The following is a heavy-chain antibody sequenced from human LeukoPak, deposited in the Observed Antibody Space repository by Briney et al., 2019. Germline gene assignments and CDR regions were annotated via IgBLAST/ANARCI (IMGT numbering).Heavy chain of an antibody. D-gene: IGHD2-2*02. CDR2: INLNDGGT. CDR1: GYSFTSYS. Sequence: GASVKVSCKASGYSFTSYSMHWVRQAPGQGLEWMGMINLNDGGTTYAQKFQGRVTMTRDTSTSTVYMELSSLRSEDTALYYCARDQAYCTSTTCYRDNWFDPWGQGTLVTVSS. J-gene: IGHJ5*02. V-gene: IGHV1-46*01. CDR3: ARDQAYCTSTTCYRDNWFDP.